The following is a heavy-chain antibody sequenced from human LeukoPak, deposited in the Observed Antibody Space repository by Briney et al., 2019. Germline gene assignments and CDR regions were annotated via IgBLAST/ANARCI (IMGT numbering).Heavy chain of an antibody. Sequence: PGGSLRLSCAASGFTFSSYAMSWVRQAPGKGLEWVSGISGFGGTTYYADSVKGRFTISRDSAKNSLYLQMNSLRAEDTAVYYCAELGITMIGGVWGKGTTVTISS. V-gene: IGHV3-23*01. CDR3: AELGITMIGGV. CDR2: ISGFGGTT. CDR1: GFTFSSYA. D-gene: IGHD3-10*02. J-gene: IGHJ6*04.